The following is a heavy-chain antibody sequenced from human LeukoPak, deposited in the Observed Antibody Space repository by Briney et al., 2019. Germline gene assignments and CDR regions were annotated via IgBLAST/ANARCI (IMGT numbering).Heavy chain of an antibody. CDR2: ISGDSAEI. Sequence: PGGSLRLSCVTSGFTFSDCPMIWVRQCPGKGLEWISTISGDSAEIVYADSVKGRFTISRDNSKSTLVLQMSSLRGEDTAAYYCAKGHRLCDLGNCNSHIQYWGHGTLVSVTS. CDR3: AKGHRLCDLGNCNSHIQY. V-gene: IGHV3-23*01. D-gene: IGHD2-15*01. J-gene: IGHJ4*01. CDR1: GFTFSDCP.